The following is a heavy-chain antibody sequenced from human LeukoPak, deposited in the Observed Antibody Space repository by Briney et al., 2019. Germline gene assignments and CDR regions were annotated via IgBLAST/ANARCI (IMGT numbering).Heavy chain of an antibody. CDR1: GYTFTSYA. Sequence: ASVKVSCKASGYTFTSYAMHWVRQAPGQRLEWMGWINAGSGNTKYSQKFQGRVTITRDTSASTAYMELSSLRSEDTAVYYCAREERIAAAYPPRNWFDPWGQGTLVTVSS. CDR3: AREERIAAAYPPRNWFDP. CDR2: INAGSGNT. V-gene: IGHV1-3*01. J-gene: IGHJ5*02. D-gene: IGHD6-13*01.